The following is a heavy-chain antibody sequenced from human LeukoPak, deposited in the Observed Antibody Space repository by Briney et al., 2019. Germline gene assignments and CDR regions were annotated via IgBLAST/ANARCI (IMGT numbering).Heavy chain of an antibody. Sequence: GRSLRLSCAASGFTFDDYAMHWVRQAPGKGLEWVSGISWNSGSIGYADSVKGRFTISRDNAKNSLYLQMNSLRAEDTALYYCAKDMARYGGLESYYYGMDVWGQGTTVTVSS. CDR1: GFTFDDYA. J-gene: IGHJ6*02. D-gene: IGHD1-26*01. CDR3: AKDMARYGGLESYYYGMDV. CDR2: ISWNSGSI. V-gene: IGHV3-9*01.